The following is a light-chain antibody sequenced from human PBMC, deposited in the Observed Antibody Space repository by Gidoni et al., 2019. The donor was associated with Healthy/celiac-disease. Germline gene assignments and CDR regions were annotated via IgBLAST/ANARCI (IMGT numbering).Light chain of an antibody. CDR1: QSVSSY. V-gene: IGKV3-11*01. J-gene: IGKJ4*01. Sequence: EIVLTQSPATLSLFPGERATLSCRASQSVSSYLAWYQQKPGQAPRLLIYDASNRATGIPARFSGSGSGTDFTLTISSLEPEDFAVYYCQQRSNWPPEGTFGGGTKVEIK. CDR3: QQRSNWPPEGT. CDR2: DAS.